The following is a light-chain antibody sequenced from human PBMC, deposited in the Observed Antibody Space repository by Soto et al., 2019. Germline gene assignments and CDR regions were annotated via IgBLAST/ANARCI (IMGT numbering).Light chain of an antibody. CDR1: QTLISW. CDR3: PQYTSFPLT. CDR2: KAS. V-gene: IGKV1-5*03. Sequence: DFQMTQSPSSLSASVGDRGTDTCRSSQTLISWLSWYQQKPGKAPRLLIYKASTLESGVPSRFSGSGSGTEFTLTINSLQPDHFATYYCPQYTSFPLTFGGGTKV. J-gene: IGKJ4*01.